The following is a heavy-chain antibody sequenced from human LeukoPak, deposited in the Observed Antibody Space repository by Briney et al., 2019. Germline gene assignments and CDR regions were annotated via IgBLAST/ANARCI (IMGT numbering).Heavy chain of an antibody. CDR2: ISSSSSTI. D-gene: IGHD5-12*01. V-gene: IGHV3-48*02. CDR3: ARDCQGRGYSGYSLKDL. J-gene: IGHJ5*02. Sequence: GGSLGLSCAASGFTFSSYSMNWVRQAPGKGLEWVSYISSSSSTIYYADSVKGRFTISRDNAKNSLYLQMNSLRDEDTAVYYCARDCQGRGYSGYSLKDLWGRGNLVTVSS. CDR1: GFTFSSYS.